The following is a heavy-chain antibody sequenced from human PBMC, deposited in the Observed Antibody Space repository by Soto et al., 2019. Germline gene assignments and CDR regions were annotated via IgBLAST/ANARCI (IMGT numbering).Heavy chain of an antibody. CDR2: ISYDGSNK. D-gene: IGHD3-10*02. CDR1: GFTFSSYG. J-gene: IGHJ3*01. Sequence: GGSLRLSCAASGFTFSSYGIHWVRQAPGKGLEWVAVISYDGSNKYYADSVKGRFTISRDNSKNTLYLQMNSLRAEDTALYYCVADYVATDTFDVWGQGTMVTVSS. V-gene: IGHV3-30*03. CDR3: VADYVATDTFDV.